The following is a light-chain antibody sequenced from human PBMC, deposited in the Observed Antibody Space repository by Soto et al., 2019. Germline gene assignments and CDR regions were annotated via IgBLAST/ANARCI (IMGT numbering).Light chain of an antibody. CDR1: QSVNGN. V-gene: IGKV3-15*01. J-gene: IGKJ1*01. CDR2: AAS. CDR3: QQYNSWPRT. Sequence: EILMTQSPATLSVSPGERATLYCRASQSVNGNLAWYQQRPGQAPRLLISAASTRASGIPARFSGSGSGTEFTLTIGSLQSEDFAVYYCQQYNSWPRTFGQGTKVEIK.